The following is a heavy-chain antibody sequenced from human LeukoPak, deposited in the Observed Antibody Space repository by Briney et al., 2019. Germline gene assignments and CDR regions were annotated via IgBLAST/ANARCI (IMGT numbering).Heavy chain of an antibody. CDR2: ISSSGSTI. V-gene: IGHV3-48*03. CDR1: GFTFSSYE. CDR3: AGGDTAMAHY. J-gene: IGHJ4*02. Sequence: GGSLRLSCAASGFTFSSYEMNWVRQAPGKGLEWVSYISSSGSTIYYADSAKGRFTISRDNAKNSLYLQMNSLRAEDTAVYYCAGGDTAMAHYWGQGTLVTVSS. D-gene: IGHD5-18*01.